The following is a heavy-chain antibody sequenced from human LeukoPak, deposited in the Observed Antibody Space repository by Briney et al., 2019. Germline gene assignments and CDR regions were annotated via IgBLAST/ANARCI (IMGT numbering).Heavy chain of an antibody. V-gene: IGHV1-69*01. J-gene: IGHJ3*02. D-gene: IGHD2-2*01. CDR3: ARNLGYDDTPDAFDI. CDR2: IIPIFGTA. Sequence: SVKVSCKASGGTFSSYAISWVRQAPGQGLEWMGGIIPIFGTANYAQKFQGGVTITADESTSTAYMELSSLRSEDTAVYYCARNLGYDDTPDAFDIWGQGTMVTDSS. CDR1: GGTFSSYA.